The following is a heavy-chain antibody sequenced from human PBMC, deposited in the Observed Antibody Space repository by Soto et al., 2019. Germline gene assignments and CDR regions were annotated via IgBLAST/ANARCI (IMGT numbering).Heavy chain of an antibody. CDR2: IYYSGST. Sequence: KPSETLSLTCTVSGGSISSGDYYWSWIRQPPGKGLEWIGYIYYSGSTYYNPSLKSRVTISVDTSKNQFSLKLSSVTAADTAVYYCARVPSFYQPLLLTDKDYGMDVWGQGTTVTVSS. D-gene: IGHD2-21*02. CDR1: GGSISSGDYY. J-gene: IGHJ6*02. CDR3: ARVPSFYQPLLLTDKDYGMDV. V-gene: IGHV4-30-4*01.